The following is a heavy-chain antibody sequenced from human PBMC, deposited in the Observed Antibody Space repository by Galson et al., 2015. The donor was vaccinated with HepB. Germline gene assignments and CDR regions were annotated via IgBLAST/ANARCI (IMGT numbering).Heavy chain of an antibody. Sequence: SVKVSCKASGDTFTNYYMHWVRQAPGQGLEWMGIVNPSGGSTTYAQKFRGRVTMTRDTSTSTVYMELSSLTSEDTAVYYCTRGSGGVILTPFDYWGQGTLVTVSS. J-gene: IGHJ4*02. D-gene: IGHD3-16*01. V-gene: IGHV1-46*03. CDR1: GDTFTNYY. CDR2: VNPSGGST. CDR3: TRGSGGVILTPFDY.